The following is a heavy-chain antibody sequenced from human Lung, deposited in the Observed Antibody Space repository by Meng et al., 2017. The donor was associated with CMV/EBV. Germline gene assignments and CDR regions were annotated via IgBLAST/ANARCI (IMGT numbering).Heavy chain of an antibody. V-gene: IGHV5-51*01. CDR1: GYSFTTYW. D-gene: IGHD1-7*01. Sequence: GESLKISCQGSGYSFTTYWIAWVRQMPGKGLEWVGSIYPGDDDTRYSPSLQGQVTISADASITAAYLQWNSLKASDTAMYYCARLWGAFDWNFDGFDIWGQGTMVTVSS. J-gene: IGHJ3*02. CDR3: ARLWGAFDWNFDGFDI. CDR2: IYPGDDDT.